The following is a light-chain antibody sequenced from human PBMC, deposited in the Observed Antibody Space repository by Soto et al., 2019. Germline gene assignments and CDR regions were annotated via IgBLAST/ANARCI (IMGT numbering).Light chain of an antibody. J-gene: IGKJ3*01. CDR2: GPS. CDR1: QDIGTW. V-gene: IGKV1-12*01. Sequence: DIQMTQSPSSVSASVGDRVTITCRASQDIGTWLAWYPQKPGKAPKLLIFGPSRLHSGVPSRFSGSGSGTDFTLTISSLQPEDFATYYCQQANSLFSFGPGTKVDIK. CDR3: QQANSLFS.